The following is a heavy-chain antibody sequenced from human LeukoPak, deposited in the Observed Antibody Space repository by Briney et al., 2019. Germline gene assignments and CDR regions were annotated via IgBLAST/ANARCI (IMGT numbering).Heavy chain of an antibody. D-gene: IGHD2-2*01. CDR2: IYHSGST. V-gene: IGHV4-59*01. CDR1: GGSISNYY. CDR3: ARDSVNCSTTSCSDYLDY. J-gene: IGHJ4*02. Sequence: SETLSLTCSVSGGSISNYYWNWIRQTPGKGLEWIGYIYHSGSTYYNPSLKSRVTISLDTSKKQFSLKLSSVTAADTAVYFCARDSVNCSTTSCSDYLDYWXQGTLVTVSS.